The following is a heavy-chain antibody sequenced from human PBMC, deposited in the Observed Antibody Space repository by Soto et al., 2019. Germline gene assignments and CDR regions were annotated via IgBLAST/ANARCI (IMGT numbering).Heavy chain of an antibody. D-gene: IGHD2-2*01. J-gene: IGHJ3*02. CDR1: GYSVSSNSAA. Sequence: SQTLSLTCAISGYSVSSNSAAWNWIRQSPSRGLEWLGRTYYRSKWYNDYAVSVKSRITINPDTSKNQFSLQLNSVTPEDTAVYYWCPVHCSSTSCLHDPFDIWGRGKMV. V-gene: IGHV6-1*01. CDR3: CPVHCSSTSCLHDPFDI. CDR2: TYYRSKWYN.